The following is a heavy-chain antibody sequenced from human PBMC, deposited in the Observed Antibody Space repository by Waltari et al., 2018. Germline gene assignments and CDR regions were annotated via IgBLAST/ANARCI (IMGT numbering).Heavy chain of an antibody. V-gene: IGHV3-23*04. Sequence: EVQLVESGGGLVQPGGSLRLACAASGFTFTSYAMSWVRQAPGKGLEGVSAISDGGGNTYYADSIKGRFTISRDNSKNTLYLQMKSLRIEDTAVDHCARAVEPDYWGQGTLVTVSS. D-gene: IGHD2-15*01. CDR3: ARAVEPDY. J-gene: IGHJ4*02. CDR1: GFTFTSYA. CDR2: ISDGGGNT.